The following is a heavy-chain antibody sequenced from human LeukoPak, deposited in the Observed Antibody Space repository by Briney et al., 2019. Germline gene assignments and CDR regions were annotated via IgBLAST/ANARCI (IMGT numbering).Heavy chain of an antibody. D-gene: IGHD3-22*01. CDR3: ARAEFYFDSSGYYPFDL. V-gene: IGHV3-30*15. Sequence: PGGSLRLSCAASGFTFSSYAARWVRQAPGKGLEWVAAISYDGSKKYYADSVKGRFTISRDNSKNTLDLQVSSPRVEDTAMYYCARAEFYFDSSGYYPFDLWGQGTLVTVSS. J-gene: IGHJ4*02. CDR1: GFTFSSYA. CDR2: ISYDGSKK.